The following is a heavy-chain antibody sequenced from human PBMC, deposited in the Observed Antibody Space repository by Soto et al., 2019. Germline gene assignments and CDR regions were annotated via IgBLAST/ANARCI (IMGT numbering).Heavy chain of an antibody. CDR1: GGTFSTSS. D-gene: IGHD4-17*01. V-gene: IGHV1-69*14. J-gene: IGHJ3*02. CDR2: ILPIFGTA. CDR3: ASGHEYGVNSDDFDI. Sequence: QVQRVQSGAEVKKPGSSVKVSCKASGGTFSTSSINWVRQAPGQRPEWMGNILPIFGTADYAQKFQDRVTSTADKSTNTAYMKLRSIFSDDTAVYYCASGHEYGVNSDDFDISAQGTVVTVSS.